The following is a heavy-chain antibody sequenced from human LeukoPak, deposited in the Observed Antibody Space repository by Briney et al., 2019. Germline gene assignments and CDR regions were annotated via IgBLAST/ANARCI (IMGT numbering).Heavy chain of an antibody. Sequence: SGTLSLTCAVSGGSISSSNRWSWVRQPPGKGLEWIGEIYHSGSTNYNPSLKSRVTISMDKSKNQISLRLTSVTAADTAVYYCARSPTKRVPEDYWGQGTLVTVSS. CDR3: ARSPTKRVPEDY. D-gene: IGHD2-2*01. CDR2: IYHSGST. CDR1: GGSISSSNR. J-gene: IGHJ4*02. V-gene: IGHV4-4*02.